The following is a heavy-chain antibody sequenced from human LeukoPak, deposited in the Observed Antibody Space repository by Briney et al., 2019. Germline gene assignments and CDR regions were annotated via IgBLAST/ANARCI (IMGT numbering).Heavy chain of an antibody. V-gene: IGHV3-48*04. Sequence: GGSLRLSCGASGFTFSDYAMLWVRQAPGKGLEWISFISGDRSTIFLADSVRGRFITSRDNAQNSLYLQMNSLRAEDTAVYYCAGDRPVVGAIDFWGQGTLVTVSS. CDR1: GFTFSDYA. D-gene: IGHD1-26*01. CDR2: ISGDRSTI. J-gene: IGHJ4*02. CDR3: AGDRPVVGAIDF.